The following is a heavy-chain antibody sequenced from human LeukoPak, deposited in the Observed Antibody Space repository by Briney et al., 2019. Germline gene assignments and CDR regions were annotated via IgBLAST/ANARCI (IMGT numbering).Heavy chain of an antibody. D-gene: IGHD3-10*01. CDR1: GGSISSYY. CDR3: ARERFDRFGELLPYYYYYYMDV. V-gene: IGHV4-4*07. CDR2: IYTSGST. J-gene: IGHJ6*03. Sequence: SETLSLTCTVSGGSISSYYWSWIRQPAGKGLEWIGRIYTSGSTNYNPSLKSRVTMSLDTSKNQFSLKLSPVSASDTAVYYCARERFDRFGELLPYYYYYYMDVWGKGTTVTVSS.